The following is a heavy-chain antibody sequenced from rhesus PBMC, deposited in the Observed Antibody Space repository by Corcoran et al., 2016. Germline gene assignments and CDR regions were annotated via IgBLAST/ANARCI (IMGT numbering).Heavy chain of an antibody. Sequence: QLQLQESGPGLVKPSETLSLTCAVSGGSISSNYWSWIRQPPGKGLEWIGRFSGSGGSHDYTPSLTSRVTSSSDTSKNQFSLKLSSVTAADPAVYYCARAGIQLEPYYFDYWGQGVLVTVSS. J-gene: IGHJ4*01. V-gene: IGHV4-173*01. CDR1: GGSISSNY. CDR3: ARAGIQLEPYYFDY. CDR2: FSGSGGSH. D-gene: IGHD1-1*01.